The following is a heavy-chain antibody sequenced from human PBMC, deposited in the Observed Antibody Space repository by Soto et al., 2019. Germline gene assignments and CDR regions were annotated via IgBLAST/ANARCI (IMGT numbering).Heavy chain of an antibody. D-gene: IGHD5-12*01. CDR3: ARVRDGYPKGAFDI. CDR1: GGSISGYY. V-gene: IGHV4-4*07. CDR2: IYTSGST. J-gene: IGHJ3*02. Sequence: QVQLQESGPGLVKPSETLSLTCTVSGGSISGYYWSWIRQPAGKGLEWIGRIYTSGSTNYNPSLKSRVTMSVDTSKNQFSLKLSSVTAADTAVYYCARVRDGYPKGAFDIWGQGTMVTVSS.